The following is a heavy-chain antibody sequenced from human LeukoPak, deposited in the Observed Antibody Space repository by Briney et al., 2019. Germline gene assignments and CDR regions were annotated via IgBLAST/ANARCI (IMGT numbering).Heavy chain of an antibody. D-gene: IGHD3-22*01. J-gene: IGHJ3*02. CDR3: ARVKGYYVSSGQPSYVDAFDI. V-gene: IGHV4-30-2*01. Sequence: PSQTLSLTCAVSGGSISSGGYSWSWIRQPPGKGLEWIGYIYHSGSTYYNPSLKSRVTISVDRSKNQFSLKLSSVTAADTAVYYCARVKGYYVSSGQPSYVDAFDIWGQGTMVTVSS. CDR1: GGSISSGGYS. CDR2: IYHSGST.